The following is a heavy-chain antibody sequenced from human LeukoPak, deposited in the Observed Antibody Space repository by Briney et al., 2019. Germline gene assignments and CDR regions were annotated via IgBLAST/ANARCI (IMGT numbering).Heavy chain of an antibody. CDR3: AKFRSSGYYYYYGMDV. J-gene: IGHJ6*02. CDR1: GFTVSSTY. CDR2: ISGSGGST. Sequence: PGGSLRLSCAASGFTVSSTYMTWVRQAPGKGLEWVSAISGSGGSTYYADSVKGRFTISRDNSKNTLYLQMNSLRAEDTAVYYCAKFRSSGYYYYYGMDVWGQGTTVTVSS. D-gene: IGHD3-22*01. V-gene: IGHV3-23*01.